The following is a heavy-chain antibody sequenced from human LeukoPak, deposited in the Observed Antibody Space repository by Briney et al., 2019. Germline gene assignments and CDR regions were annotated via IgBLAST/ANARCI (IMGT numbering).Heavy chain of an antibody. Sequence: SETLSLTCTGSMSSYYWSWIRQPPGKELEWIGYIYYSGSTNYNPSFKSRVTISVDTSKNQFSLKLSSVTAADTAVYYCAMFSGWSKSLDYWGQGTLVTVSS. CDR1: SMSSYY. CDR2: IYYSGST. CDR3: AMFSGWSKSLDY. J-gene: IGHJ4*02. V-gene: IGHV4-59*01. D-gene: IGHD6-19*01.